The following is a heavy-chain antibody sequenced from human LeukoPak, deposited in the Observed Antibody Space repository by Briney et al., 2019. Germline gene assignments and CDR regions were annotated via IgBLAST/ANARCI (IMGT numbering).Heavy chain of an antibody. CDR3: ARSRGIPDAFDM. CDR2: ISTSSSYI. Sequence: PGGSLRLSCAASGFTFSSYSMSWVRQAPGKGLEWVSSISTSSSYIYYADSVKGRFTTSRDNSKNTVYLQMNSLRAEDTAVYYCARSRGIPDAFDMWGLGTMVTVSS. D-gene: IGHD2-21*01. V-gene: IGHV3-21*04. CDR1: GFTFSSYS. J-gene: IGHJ3*02.